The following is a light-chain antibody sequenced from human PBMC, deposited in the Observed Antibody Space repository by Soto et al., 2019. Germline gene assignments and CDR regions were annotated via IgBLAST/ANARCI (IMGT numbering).Light chain of an antibody. Sequence: EIVMTHSPDTLSLSPLEMFTLSCRASRTVSNRLAWYQHKPGQAPRLLISGASTGATGIPPRFSGSGSGTEFTLTISSLQPDDFATYYCQQYNSYSWTFGQGTKVDIK. J-gene: IGKJ1*01. CDR2: GAS. CDR1: RTVSNR. V-gene: IGKV3-15*01. CDR3: QQYNSYSWT.